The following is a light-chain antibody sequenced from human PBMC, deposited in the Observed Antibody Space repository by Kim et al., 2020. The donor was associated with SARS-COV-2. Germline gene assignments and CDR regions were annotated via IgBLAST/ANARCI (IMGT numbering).Light chain of an antibody. V-gene: IGKV1-33*01. J-gene: IGKJ2*01. CDR2: EAS. Sequence: SSSVGDSVIFTCPASQDITNYLNWYQQKPGRAPELLIYEASNLHTGVPSRFSAGGSGTDFSLTIRSVQPEDIATYHCQQYDNLPHTFGQGTKLEI. CDR1: QDITNY. CDR3: QQYDNLPHT.